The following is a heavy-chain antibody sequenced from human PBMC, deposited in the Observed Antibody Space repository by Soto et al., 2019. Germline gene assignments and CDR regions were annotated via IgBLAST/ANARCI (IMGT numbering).Heavy chain of an antibody. CDR1: GYTFTSYA. CDR3: ARSGPINVGSTDLRNWFDP. Sequence: ASVKVSCKASGYTFTSYAIHWVRQAPGQRLEWMGWINAGTGSTKYSQNFQDRVTITRDTSAGTAYMEVSSLTSGDTTVYYCARSGPINVGSTDLRNWFDPWGQGTLVTVSS. D-gene: IGHD3-10*01. J-gene: IGHJ5*02. V-gene: IGHV1-3*01. CDR2: INAGTGST.